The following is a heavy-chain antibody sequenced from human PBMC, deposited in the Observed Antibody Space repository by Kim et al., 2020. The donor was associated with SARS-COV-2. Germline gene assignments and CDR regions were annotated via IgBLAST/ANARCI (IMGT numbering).Heavy chain of an antibody. CDR3: ARRGYSSGWNAFDI. J-gene: IGHJ3*02. V-gene: IGHV4-39*01. D-gene: IGHD6-19*01. Sequence: YNPSLKSRVTISVDTSKNQFSLKLSSVTAADTAVYYCARRGYSSGWNAFDIWGQGTMVTVSS.